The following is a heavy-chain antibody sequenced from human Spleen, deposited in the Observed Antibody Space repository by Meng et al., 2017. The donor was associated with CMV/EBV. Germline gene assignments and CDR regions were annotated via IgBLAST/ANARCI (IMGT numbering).Heavy chain of an antibody. V-gene: IGHV3-74*01. D-gene: IGHD5-12*01. Sequence: GGSLRLSCAASGFTFSSYWMHWVRQAPGKGLVWVSRINSDGSSTSYADSVKGRFTISRDNAKTSLYLQTNSLRAEDTAVYYCARSVATIPIDYWGQGTLVTVSS. CDR1: GFTFSSYW. CDR2: INSDGSST. CDR3: ARSVATIPIDY. J-gene: IGHJ4*02.